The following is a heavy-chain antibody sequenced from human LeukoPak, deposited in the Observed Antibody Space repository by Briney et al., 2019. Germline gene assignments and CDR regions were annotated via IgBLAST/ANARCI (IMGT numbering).Heavy chain of an antibody. J-gene: IGHJ3*02. D-gene: IGHD3-22*01. CDR3: ARDPRYYYDSSGYAFDI. CDR2: IYSGGST. CDR1: GFTVSSNY. Sequence: PGGSLRLSCAASGFTVSSNYMSWVRQAPGKGLEWVSVIYSGGSTYYADSVKGRFTISRDNSKNTLYLQMNSLRAEDTAVYYCARDPRYYYDSSGYAFDIRGQGTMVTVSS. V-gene: IGHV3-66*01.